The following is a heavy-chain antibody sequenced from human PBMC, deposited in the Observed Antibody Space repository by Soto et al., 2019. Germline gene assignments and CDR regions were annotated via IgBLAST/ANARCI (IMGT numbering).Heavy chain of an antibody. Sequence: QLQLQESGPGLVKPSETLSLTCTVAGGSLSSSSYYWGWIRQPPGKGLEWIGRIYYSGRTYYNPSLKSRVTISVDTSKNQFALKLSAVTAAYTAVYYCARGTTGADAFDIWGQGTNGHRLF. V-gene: IGHV4-39*01. J-gene: IGHJ3*02. CDR1: GGSLSSSSYY. D-gene: IGHD1-1*01. CDR2: IYYSGRT. CDR3: ARGTTGADAFDI.